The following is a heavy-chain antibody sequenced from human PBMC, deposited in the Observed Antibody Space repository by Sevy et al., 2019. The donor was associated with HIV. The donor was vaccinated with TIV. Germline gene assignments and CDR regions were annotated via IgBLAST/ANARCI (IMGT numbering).Heavy chain of an antibody. CDR2: VSYDGSSK. CDR1: GFTFRNFG. CDR3: ARGGSGDYYYYGVDV. J-gene: IGHJ6*02. V-gene: IGHV3-30*03. Sequence: GGSLRLSCVGSGFTFRNFGVHWLRQAPGKGLEWLSVVSYDGSSKYYVDSLKGRFIVSRDNSKNTLYLQMNSLRTEDTAVYYCARGGSGDYYYYGVDVWGQGTTVTVSS. D-gene: IGHD3-10*01.